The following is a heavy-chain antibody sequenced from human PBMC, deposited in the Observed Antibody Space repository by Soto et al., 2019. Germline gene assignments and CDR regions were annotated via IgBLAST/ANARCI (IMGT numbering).Heavy chain of an antibody. J-gene: IGHJ3*02. V-gene: IGHV1-18*01. CDR2: INAYNGNR. CDR1: GYTFNTYG. D-gene: IGHD2-15*01. Sequence: QVHLVQSGPEVKKPGASVKVSCKASGYTFNTYGITWVRQAPGQGLEWMAWINAYNGNRIYAQNFHGRVTVTTDTSTSAADMELISRTSNDTAVYFCAIDRDRVADIGGLWTMVTVSS. CDR3: AIDRDRVADI.